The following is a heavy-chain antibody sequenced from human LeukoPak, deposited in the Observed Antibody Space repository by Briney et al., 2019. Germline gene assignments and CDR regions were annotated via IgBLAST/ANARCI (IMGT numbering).Heavy chain of an antibody. J-gene: IGHJ3*02. V-gene: IGHV4-59*12. CDR2: IYHSGST. D-gene: IGHD3-3*01. Sequence: NPSETLSLTCTVSGGSISDYNWSWIRQPPGKGLEWIADIYHSGSTNYNPSLKSRVTMSVDTSKNQFSLKLSSVTTADTAVYYCARDSPGVVISDDAFDIWGQGTMVTVSS. CDR1: GGSISDYN. CDR3: ARDSPGVVISDDAFDI.